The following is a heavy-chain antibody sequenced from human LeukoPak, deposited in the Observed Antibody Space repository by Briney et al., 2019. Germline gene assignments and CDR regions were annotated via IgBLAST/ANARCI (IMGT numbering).Heavy chain of an antibody. Sequence: GGSLILSCAASGFTFSSYGMHWVRQAPGKGLEWVAVIWYDGSNKYYADSVKGRSTISRDNSKNTLYLQMNSLRAEDTAVYYCARERYSSSWYNYYYGMDVWGQGTTVTVSS. D-gene: IGHD6-13*01. V-gene: IGHV3-33*01. CDR2: IWYDGSNK. J-gene: IGHJ6*02. CDR1: GFTFSSYG. CDR3: ARERYSSSWYNYYYGMDV.